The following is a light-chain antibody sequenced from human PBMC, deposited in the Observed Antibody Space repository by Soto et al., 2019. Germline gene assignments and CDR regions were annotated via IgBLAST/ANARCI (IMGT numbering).Light chain of an antibody. V-gene: IGLV2-18*02. CDR2: EVT. Sequence: QSALTQPPSVSGSPGQSVTISCTGTSSDVRNYNRVSWYQQPPGTAPKLMIYEVTNRPSGVPDRFSGSKSGNTASLTISGLQPEDEADYYCTSYTSSDSFVFGTGSKVTVL. CDR3: TSYTSSDSFV. CDR1: SSDVRNYNR. J-gene: IGLJ1*01.